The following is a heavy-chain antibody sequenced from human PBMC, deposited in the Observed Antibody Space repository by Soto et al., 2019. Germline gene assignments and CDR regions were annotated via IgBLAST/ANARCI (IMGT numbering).Heavy chain of an antibody. Sequence: QVQLQESGPGLVKPSQTLSLTCTDSGGSIRRGTYYWSWIRQHPGKGLEWIGYIYHSGSTYYNPSLENRVTISLDTSKNHFSLKLSSLTAADTAVYYCARSYGSGNYYGVPSNWSVPWGQGTLVSVSS. V-gene: IGHV4-31*03. CDR2: IYHSGST. CDR3: ARSYGSGNYYGVPSNWSVP. J-gene: IGHJ5*02. D-gene: IGHD3-10*01. CDR1: GGSIRRGTYY.